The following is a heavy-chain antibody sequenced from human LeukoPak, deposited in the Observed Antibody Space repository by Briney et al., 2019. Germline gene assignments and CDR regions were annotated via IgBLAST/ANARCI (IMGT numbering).Heavy chain of an antibody. CDR2: TYSDGST. D-gene: IGHD3-9*01. V-gene: IGHV3-53*01. CDR3: AKDTMGYDILTGYYPKGPDY. CDR1: GFTVSRNY. J-gene: IGHJ4*02. Sequence: GGSLRLSCAASGFTVSRNYMSWVRQAPGKGLEWVSLTYSDGSTSYTESVKGRFTISRDNSKNTLYLQMNSLRAEDTAVYYCAKDTMGYDILTGYYPKGPDYWGQGTLVTVSS.